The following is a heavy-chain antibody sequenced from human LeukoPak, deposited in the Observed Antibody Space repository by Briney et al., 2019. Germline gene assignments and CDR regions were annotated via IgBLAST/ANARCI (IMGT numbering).Heavy chain of an antibody. J-gene: IGHJ4*02. CDR3: ARGGAYDYVWGGQIY. CDR2: IWYDGSNK. CDR1: GFTFSSYG. V-gene: IGHV3-33*01. Sequence: PGGSLRLSCAASGFTFSSYGMHWVRQAPGKGLEWVAVIWYDGSNKYYAHSVKVRFTISRDNYKNTLYLQMNSLRAEDTAVYYCARGGAYDYVWGGQIYWGQGTLVTVSS. D-gene: IGHD3-16*01.